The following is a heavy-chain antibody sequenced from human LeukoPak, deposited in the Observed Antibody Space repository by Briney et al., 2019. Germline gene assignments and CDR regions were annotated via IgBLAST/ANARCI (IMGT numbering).Heavy chain of an antibody. CDR1: GFTFSSYS. CDR2: ISSSSSTI. J-gene: IGHJ5*02. CDR3: ARDVGWGLLGFNWFDP. Sequence: PGGSLRLSCAASGFTFSSYSMNWVRQAPGKGLEWVSYISSSSSTIYYADSVKGRFTISRDNAKNSLYLQMNSLRDEDTAVYYCARDVGWGLLGFNWFDPWGQGTLVTVSS. V-gene: IGHV3-48*02. D-gene: IGHD1-26*01.